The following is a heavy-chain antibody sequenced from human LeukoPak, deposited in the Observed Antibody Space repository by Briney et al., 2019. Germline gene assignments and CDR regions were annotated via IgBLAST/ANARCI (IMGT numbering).Heavy chain of an antibody. CDR3: ARDTGGGYSCYDC. CDR1: GFTFSSYW. J-gene: IGHJ4*02. D-gene: IGHD5-18*01. V-gene: IGHV3-7*01. CDR2: IKQDGSEK. Sequence: GGSLRLSCAASGFTFSSYWMTWIREAPGKGLEWVANIKQDGSEKYYVDSVKGRFTISRDNAKNSLYLQMNSLRAEDTAVYYCARDTGGGYSCYDCWGQGTLVTVSS.